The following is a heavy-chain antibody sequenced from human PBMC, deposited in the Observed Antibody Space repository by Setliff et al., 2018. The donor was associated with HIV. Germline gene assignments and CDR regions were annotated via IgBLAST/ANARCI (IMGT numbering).Heavy chain of an antibody. CDR1: EYTFTDYF. CDR2: INPSGGST. J-gene: IGHJ3*02. D-gene: IGHD2-2*01. CDR3: AREAIFYDAFDI. V-gene: IGHV1-46*01. Sequence: EASVKVSCKASEYTFTDYFIHWVRQAPGQGLEWMGVINPSGGSTNYAQKLQGRVTMTIDTSTSTAYMELRSLRSDDTAVYYCAREAIFYDAFDIWGQGTMVTVSS.